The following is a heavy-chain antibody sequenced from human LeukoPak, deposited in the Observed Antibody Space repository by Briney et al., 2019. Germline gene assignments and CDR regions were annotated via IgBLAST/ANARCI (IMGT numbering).Heavy chain of an antibody. D-gene: IGHD4-17*01. J-gene: IGHJ3*02. V-gene: IGHV4-38-2*01. CDR3: ARPNGDYDDAFDI. CDR2: IYHSGST. CDR1: GYSISSGYY. Sequence: SETPSLTCAVSGYSISSGYYWGWIRQPPGKGLEWIGSIYHSGSTYYNPSLKSRVTISVDTSKNQFSLKLSSVTAADTAVYYCARPNGDYDDAFDIWGQGTMVTVSS.